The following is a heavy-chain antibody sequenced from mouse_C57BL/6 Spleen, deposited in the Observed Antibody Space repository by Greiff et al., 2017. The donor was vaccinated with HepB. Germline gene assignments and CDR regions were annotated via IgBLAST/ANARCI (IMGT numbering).Heavy chain of an antibody. D-gene: IGHD2-2*01. CDR2: ISNLAYSI. CDR3: ARLFYGYGFAY. Sequence: EVKLVESGGGLVQPGGSLKLSCAASGFTFSDYGMAWVRQAPRKGPEWVAFISNLAYSIYYADTVTGRFTISRENAKNTLYLEMSSLRSEDTAMYYCARLFYGYGFAYWGQGTLVTVSA. V-gene: IGHV5-15*01. CDR1: GFTFSDYG. J-gene: IGHJ3*01.